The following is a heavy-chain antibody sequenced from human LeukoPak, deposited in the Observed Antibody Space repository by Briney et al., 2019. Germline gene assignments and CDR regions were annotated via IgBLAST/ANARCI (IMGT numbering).Heavy chain of an antibody. D-gene: IGHD3-10*01. V-gene: IGHV3-21*01. J-gene: IGHJ4*02. CDR1: GFTFSSYS. Sequence: GGSLRLSCAASGFTFSSYSMNWVRQAPGKGLEWVSSISSSSSYIYYADSVKGRFTISRDNAKNSLCLQMNNLRAEDTAVYYCARDLGSGTITLDYWGQGTLVTVSS. CDR3: ARDLGSGTITLDY. CDR2: ISSSSSYI.